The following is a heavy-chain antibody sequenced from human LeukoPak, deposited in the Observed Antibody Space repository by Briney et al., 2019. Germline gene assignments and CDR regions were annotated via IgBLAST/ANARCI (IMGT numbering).Heavy chain of an antibody. Sequence: GGSLRLSCAACGFTFSSYDMTWVRQAPGKGLEWLSSISGSGGNTYYAGSVKGRFTISRDNSENTLYLQLNSLRPDDTAVYYCAKGYTTTGWRRGYYWGQGTLVTVSS. V-gene: IGHV3-23*01. CDR3: AKGYTTTGWRRGYY. D-gene: IGHD1-26*01. CDR2: ISGSGGNT. CDR1: GFTFSSYD. J-gene: IGHJ4*02.